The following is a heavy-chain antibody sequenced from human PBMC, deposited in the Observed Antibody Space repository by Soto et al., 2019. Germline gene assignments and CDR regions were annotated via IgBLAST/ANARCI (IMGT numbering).Heavy chain of an antibody. CDR2: ISAYNGNT. Sequence: ASVKVSCKASGYTFTSYGISWVRQAPGQGLEWMGWISAYNGNTNYAQKLQGRVTMTTDTSTSTAYMELRSLRSDDTAVYYCAREHLTIFGVVIIEEESDAFDIWGQGTMVTVSS. CDR3: AREHLTIFGVVIIEEESDAFDI. CDR1: GYTFTSYG. D-gene: IGHD3-3*01. J-gene: IGHJ3*02. V-gene: IGHV1-18*01.